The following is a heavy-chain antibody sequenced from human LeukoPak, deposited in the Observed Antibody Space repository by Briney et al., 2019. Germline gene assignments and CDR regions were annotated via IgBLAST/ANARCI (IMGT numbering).Heavy chain of an antibody. CDR2: ISAYNGNT. D-gene: IGHD4-17*01. CDR1: RYTFTGYV. V-gene: IGHV1-18*01. J-gene: IGHJ4*02. CDR3: ARGAIRTDY. Sequence: ASVKDSCKASRYTFTGYVISWVRQAPGQGLEWMGWISAYNGNTNYAQKLQGRVTMTTDTSTSTAYMELRSLRSDDTAVYNCARGAIRTDYWGQGTLVTVSS.